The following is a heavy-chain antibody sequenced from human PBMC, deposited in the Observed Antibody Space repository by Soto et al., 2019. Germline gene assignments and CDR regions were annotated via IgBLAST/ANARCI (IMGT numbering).Heavy chain of an antibody. D-gene: IGHD3-22*01. CDR3: ARSVNMIVVVLKWFDP. CDR1: GDSVSSNSAA. V-gene: IGHV6-1*01. CDR2: TYYRSKWYN. Sequence: SQTLSLTCAISGDSVSSNSAAWNWIRQSPSRGLEWLGRTYYRSKWYNDYAVSVKSRITINPDTSKNQFSLQLNSVTPEDTAVYYCARSVNMIVVVLKWFDPWGQGTLVTVSS. J-gene: IGHJ5*02.